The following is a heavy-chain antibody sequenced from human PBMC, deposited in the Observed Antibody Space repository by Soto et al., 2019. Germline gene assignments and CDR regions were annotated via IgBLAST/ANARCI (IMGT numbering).Heavy chain of an antibody. V-gene: IGHV4-34*01. J-gene: IGHJ4*02. CDR2: INHSGST. Sequence: SETLSLTCAVYGGSFSGYYWSWIRQPPGKGLEWIGEINHSGSTNYNPSLKSRVTISVDTSKNQFSLKLSSVTAADTAVYYCARGVVPAAMGGFVYWGQGTLVTVSS. D-gene: IGHD2-2*01. CDR3: ARGVVPAAMGGFVY. CDR1: GGSFSGYY.